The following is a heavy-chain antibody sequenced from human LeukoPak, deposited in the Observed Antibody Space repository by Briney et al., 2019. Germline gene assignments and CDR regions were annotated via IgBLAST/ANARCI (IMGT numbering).Heavy chain of an antibody. CDR1: AAPITSYY. CDR3: ARGGSIVGATPHDAFDI. D-gene: IGHD1-26*01. J-gene: IGHJ3*02. V-gene: IGHV4-59*01. CDR2: IYYSGST. Sequence: PSETLSLTCTVSAAPITSYYWSWIRQPPGKGLEWIGYIYYSGSTNYNPSLKSRVAISVDTSKNQVSLRLSSVTAADTAVYYCARGGSIVGATPHDAFDIWRQGTVVTVS.